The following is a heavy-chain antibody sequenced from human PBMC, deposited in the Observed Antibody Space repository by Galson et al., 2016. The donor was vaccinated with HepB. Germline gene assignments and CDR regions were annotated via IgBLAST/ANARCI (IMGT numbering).Heavy chain of an antibody. CDR2: SAYSGNI. Sequence: SETLSLTCSVSGGSISGSYCHWPRQSPGKGLEWIGYSAYSGNINYSPSLESRVPISVDTSTNQFSLRLTSVTAADTGVYYCSAGWQFDYWGQGTLVTISS. CDR3: SAGWQFDY. CDR1: GGSISGSY. D-gene: IGHD6-19*01. J-gene: IGHJ4*02. V-gene: IGHV4-59*08.